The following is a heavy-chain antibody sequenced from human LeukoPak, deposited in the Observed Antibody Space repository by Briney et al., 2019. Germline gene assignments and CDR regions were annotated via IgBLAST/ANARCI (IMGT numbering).Heavy chain of an antibody. CDR2: INSDGSST. D-gene: IGHD5-18*01. Sequence: GGSLRLSCAASGFTFSSYWMHWVRQAPGKGLVWVSRINSDGSSTSYADSVKGRFTISRDNAKNTLYLQMNSLRAEDTAVYYCARSTGKHGYSYGYGGHFDYWGQGTLVTVSS. CDR3: ARSTGKHGYSYGYGGHFDY. CDR1: GFTFSSYW. V-gene: IGHV3-74*01. J-gene: IGHJ4*02.